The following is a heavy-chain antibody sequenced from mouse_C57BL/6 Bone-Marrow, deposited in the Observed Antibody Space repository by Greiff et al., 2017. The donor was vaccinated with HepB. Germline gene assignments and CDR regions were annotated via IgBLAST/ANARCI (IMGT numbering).Heavy chain of an antibody. CDR1: GCTFTSYW. CDR3: ARRDFITTVPYFDY. J-gene: IGHJ2*01. V-gene: IGHV1-69*01. Sequence: QVQLQQSGTVLARPGASVKLSCKASGCTFTSYWMHWVKQRPGQGLEWIGEIDPSDSYTNYNQKFKGKSTLTVDKSSSTAYMQLSSLTSEDSAVYYCARRDFITTVPYFDYWGQGTTLTVAS. CDR2: IDPSDSYT. D-gene: IGHD1-1*01.